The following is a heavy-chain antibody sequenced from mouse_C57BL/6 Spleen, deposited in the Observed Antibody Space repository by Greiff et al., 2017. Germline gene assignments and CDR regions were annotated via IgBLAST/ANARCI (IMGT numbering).Heavy chain of an antibody. J-gene: IGHJ2*01. CDR2: IDPETGGT. D-gene: IGHD2-3*01. CDR3: ARGRVIYDGYSYNFDY. CDR1: GYTFTDYE. V-gene: IGHV1-15*01. Sequence: QVQLQQSGAELVRPGASVTLSCKASGYTFTDYEMHWVKQTPVHGLEWIGAIDPETGGTAYNQKFKGKAILTADKSSSTAYMELRSLTSKESAVYYCARGRVIYDGYSYNFDYWGQGTTLTVSS.